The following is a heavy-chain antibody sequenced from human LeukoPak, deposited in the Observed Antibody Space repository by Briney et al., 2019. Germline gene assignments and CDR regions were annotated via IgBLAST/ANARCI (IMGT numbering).Heavy chain of an antibody. CDR3: ARRDKVATTYYYYYYMDV. CDR1: GYAFTSYD. J-gene: IGHJ6*03. V-gene: IGHV1-8*02. CDR2: MNPNSGNT. Sequence: ASVKVSCKASGYAFTSYDINWVRQATGQGLEWMGWMNPNSGNTGYAQKFQGRVTMTRDTSISTAYMELSRLRSDDTAVYYCARRDKVATTYYYYYYMDVWGKGTTVTISS. D-gene: IGHD5-12*01.